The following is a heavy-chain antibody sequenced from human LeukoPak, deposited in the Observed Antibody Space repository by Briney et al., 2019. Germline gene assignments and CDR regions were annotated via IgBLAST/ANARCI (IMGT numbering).Heavy chain of an antibody. CDR1: GYTFTSYG. Sequence: VASVKVSCKASGYTFTSYGISWVRQAPGQGLEWMGWISAYNGNRNYAQKFQGRVTMTTDTSTSTAYMELRSLRSDDTAVYYCARAVVGAPKSAFDIWGQGTMVTVSS. D-gene: IGHD1-26*01. CDR3: ARAVVGAPKSAFDI. CDR2: ISAYNGNR. V-gene: IGHV1-18*01. J-gene: IGHJ3*02.